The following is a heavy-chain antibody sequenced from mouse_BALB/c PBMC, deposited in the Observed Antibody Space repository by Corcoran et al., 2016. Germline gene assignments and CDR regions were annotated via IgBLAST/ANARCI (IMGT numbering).Heavy chain of an antibody. J-gene: IGHJ1*01. D-gene: IGHD2-14*01. CDR3: ARSNCRYGGDWYFDV. CDR2: IDPANGNT. V-gene: IGHV14-3*02. CDR1: GFNIKDTY. Sequence: EVQLQQSGAGLVHRGASVNLSCTASGFNIKDTYMHWVMQRPEQGLEWIGRIDPANGNTKYDPKFQGKATITADTSSNTAYLQLSSLTSEDTAGDYCARSNCRYGGDWYFDVWGAGTTVTVSS.